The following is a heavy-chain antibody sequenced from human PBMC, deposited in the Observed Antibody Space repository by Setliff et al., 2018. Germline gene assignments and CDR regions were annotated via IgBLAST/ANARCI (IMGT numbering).Heavy chain of an antibody. V-gene: IGHV4-61*09. CDR2: IYTSGST. D-gene: IGHD6-13*01. CDR3: ARDEGSSYFYGMDV. J-gene: IGHJ6*02. Sequence: PSETLSLTCTVSGVSISSGSYYWSWIRQPAGKGLEWIGHIYTSGSTNYNPSLTRRVTISVDTSKNQFSLKLSSVTAADTAVYYCARDEGSSYFYGMDVWGQGTTVTVSS. CDR1: GVSISSGSYY.